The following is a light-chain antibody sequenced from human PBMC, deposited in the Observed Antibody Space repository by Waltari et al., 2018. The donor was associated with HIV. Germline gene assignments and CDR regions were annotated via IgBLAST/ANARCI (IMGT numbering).Light chain of an antibody. CDR2: IDH. CDR1: SANIGVSN. V-gene: IGLV1-44*01. J-gene: IGLJ3*02. CDR3: AAWDDRLNGPV. Sequence: QSVLTQPPSASGTPGQRVTISCSGDSANIGVSNVNWYQQLPGMAPKLLSFIDHQRPSGVPDRFSGSKSGTSASLTINGLQSEDEADYYCAAWDDRLNGPVFGGGTKLTVL.